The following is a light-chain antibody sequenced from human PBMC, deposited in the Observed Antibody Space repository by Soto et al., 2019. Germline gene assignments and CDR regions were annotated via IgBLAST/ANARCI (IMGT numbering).Light chain of an antibody. CDR3: QQYYTTPLT. Sequence: IVVTQSPDSLDVSLGERATINCKCSQSVFYSSNNKNYLAWFQQKPGQPPKLLIYWASTRESGVPDRFSGSGSGTDFTLTISSLQAEDVAVYYCQQYYTTPLTFGGGTKVEIK. CDR2: WAS. J-gene: IGKJ4*01. V-gene: IGKV4-1*01. CDR1: QSVFYSSNNKNY.